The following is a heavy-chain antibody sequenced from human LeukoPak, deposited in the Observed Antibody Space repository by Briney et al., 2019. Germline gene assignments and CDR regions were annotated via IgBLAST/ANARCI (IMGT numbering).Heavy chain of an antibody. CDR1: GFNFA. CDR2: IYSGGST. V-gene: IGHV3-53*01. CDR3: ARDIGPTVTED. J-gene: IGHJ4*02. D-gene: IGHD4-17*01. Sequence: GGSLRLSCAVSGFNFAMHWVRQAPGKGLEWVSVIYSGGSTYYADSVKGRFTISRDNSKNTLYLQMNSLRAEDTAVYYCARDIGPTVTEDWGQGTLVTVSS.